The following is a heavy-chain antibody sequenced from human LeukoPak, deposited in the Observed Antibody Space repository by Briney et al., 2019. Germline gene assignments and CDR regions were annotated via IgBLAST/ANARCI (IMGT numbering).Heavy chain of an antibody. CDR2: INTNSGGT. D-gene: IGHD3-9*01. J-gene: IGHJ4*02. CDR1: GYTFTGYY. CDR3: ARLILTGASDY. V-gene: IGHV1-2*02. Sequence: AAVKVSCKASGYTFTGYYMHWVRQAPGQGLEWMGWINTNSGGTNYGQKFQGRVTMTRDTSISTAYMELSRLRSDDTAVYYCARLILTGASDYWGQGTLVTVSS.